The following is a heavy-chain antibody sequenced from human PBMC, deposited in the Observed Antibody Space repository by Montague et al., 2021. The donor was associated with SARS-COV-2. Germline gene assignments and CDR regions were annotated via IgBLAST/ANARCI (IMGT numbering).Heavy chain of an antibody. V-gene: IGHV4-34*01. CDR3: ARGARQGYGFRLGSFDY. CDR2: INHDGST. CDR1: GSSFNDYF. D-gene: IGHD3-10*01. J-gene: IGHJ4*02. Sequence: SETLSLTCAVYGSSFNDYFWTWIRQPPGKGLEWIGEINHDGSTNYSPSLKSRLTISVDTSKNQFSLNLTSVTAADTAVYYCARGARQGYGFRLGSFDYWGQGTLVTVSS.